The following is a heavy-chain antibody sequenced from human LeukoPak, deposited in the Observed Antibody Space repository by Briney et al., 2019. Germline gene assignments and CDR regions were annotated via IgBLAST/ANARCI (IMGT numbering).Heavy chain of an antibody. Sequence: GGSLRLSCAASGFTFSNYWMHWVRQVPGKGLVWVSRIASDGSVTNYADSVKGRFTISRDNSKKTLYLQMNSLRAEDTAVYYCARDQQREERRWLQPKGIVNWYFDLWGRGTLVTVSS. CDR1: GFTFSNYW. CDR2: IASDGSVT. CDR3: ARDQQREERRWLQPKGIVNWYFDL. V-gene: IGHV3-74*01. J-gene: IGHJ2*01. D-gene: IGHD5-24*01.